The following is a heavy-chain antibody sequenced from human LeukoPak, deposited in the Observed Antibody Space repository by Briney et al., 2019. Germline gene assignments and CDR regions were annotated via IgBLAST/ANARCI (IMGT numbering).Heavy chain of an antibody. CDR1: GFTFSDYY. J-gene: IGHJ4*02. CDR2: ISSSSSYT. D-gene: IGHD2-2*03. V-gene: IGHV3-11*06. Sequence: PGGSLRLSCAASGFTFSDYYMSWIRQAPGKGLEWVSYISSSSSYTNYADSVKGRFTISRDNAKNSLYLQMNSLRAVDTAVYYCARDHGYCSSTSCYPQFDYWGQGTLVTVSS. CDR3: ARDHGYCSSTSCYPQFDY.